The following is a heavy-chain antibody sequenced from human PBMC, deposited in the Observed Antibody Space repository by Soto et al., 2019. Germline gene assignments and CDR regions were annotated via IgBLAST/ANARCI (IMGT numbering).Heavy chain of an antibody. CDR3: ARSQGSSTSLEIYYYYYYGMDV. CDR1: GGTFSSYA. D-gene: IGHD2-2*01. J-gene: IGHJ6*02. CDR2: IIPISDTT. Sequence: SVKVSCKASGGTFSSYAISWVRQAPGQGLEWMGGIIPISDTTNYAQKFQGGVTITADESTSTAYMELSSLRSEDTAVYYCARSQGSSTSLEIYYYYYYGMDVWDQGTTVTVSS. V-gene: IGHV1-69*13.